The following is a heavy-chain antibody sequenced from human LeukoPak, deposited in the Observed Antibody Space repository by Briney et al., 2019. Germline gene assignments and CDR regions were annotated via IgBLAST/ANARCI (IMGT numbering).Heavy chain of an antibody. CDR1: GFTFSSYS. J-gene: IGHJ4*02. CDR2: IYSDGST. CDR3: ARRATYYDSSGHSSYFDY. Sequence: GGSLRLSCAASGFTFSSYSMNWVRQAPGKGLEWVSVIYSDGSTYYADSVKGRFTISRDNSKNTLYLQMNSLRAEDTAVYYCARRATYYDSSGHSSYFDYWGQGTLVTVSS. D-gene: IGHD3-22*01. V-gene: IGHV3-53*01.